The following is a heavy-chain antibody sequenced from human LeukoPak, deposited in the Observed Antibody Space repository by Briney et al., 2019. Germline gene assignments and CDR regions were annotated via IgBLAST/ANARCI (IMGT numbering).Heavy chain of an antibody. CDR1: GGTFSSYT. D-gene: IGHD1-26*01. J-gene: IGHJ6*02. CDR3: ARVPGREYGMDV. Sequence: SVKVSCKASGGTFSSYTISWVRQAPGQGLEWMGGIIPILGIANYAQKFQGRVTITADKSTSTAYMELSSLGSEDTAVYYCARVPGREYGMDVWGQGTTVTVSS. CDR2: IIPILGIA. V-gene: IGHV1-69*10.